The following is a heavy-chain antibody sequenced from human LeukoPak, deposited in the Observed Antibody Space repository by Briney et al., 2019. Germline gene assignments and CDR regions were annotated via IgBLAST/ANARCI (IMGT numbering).Heavy chain of an antibody. V-gene: IGHV3-30*03. J-gene: IGHJ4*02. CDR1: GFTFSNYG. CDR2: ISYDGSSK. CDR3: ATESSSWRFDY. D-gene: IGHD6-13*01. Sequence: PGRSLRLSCAASGFTFSNYGMHWVRQAPGKGLEWVAVISYDGSSKYYADSVKSRFTISRDNSKNTLSLQMNSLRAEDTAVYYCATESSSWRFDYWGQGTLVTVSS.